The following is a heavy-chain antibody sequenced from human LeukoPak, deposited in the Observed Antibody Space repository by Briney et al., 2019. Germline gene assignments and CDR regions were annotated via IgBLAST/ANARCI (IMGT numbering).Heavy chain of an antibody. CDR2: INHSGST. J-gene: IGHJ4*02. CDR3: ARIMAPRIAAAGIFDY. V-gene: IGHV4-34*01. CDR1: GGSFSGYY. D-gene: IGHD6-13*01. Sequence: SETLSLTCAVYGGSFSGYYLSWIRQPPGKGLEWIGEINHSGSTNYNPSLKSRVTISVDTFKNQFSLKLSSVTAADTAVYYCARIMAPRIAAAGIFDYWGQGTLVTVSS.